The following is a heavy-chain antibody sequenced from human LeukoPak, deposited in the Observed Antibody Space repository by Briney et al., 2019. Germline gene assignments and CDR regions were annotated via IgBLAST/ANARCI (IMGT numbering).Heavy chain of an antibody. CDR3: VKITSSSGGDY. CDR1: GFTFNTFW. Sequence: PGGSLRLSCAASGFTFNTFWMHWVRQAPGEGLVWVSRVNNDGIDATYADSVKGRFTISRDNSKNTLYLQMSSLRAEDTAVYYCVKITSSSGGDYWGQGTLVTVSS. J-gene: IGHJ4*02. D-gene: IGHD6-19*01. V-gene: IGHV3-74*01. CDR2: VNNDGIDA.